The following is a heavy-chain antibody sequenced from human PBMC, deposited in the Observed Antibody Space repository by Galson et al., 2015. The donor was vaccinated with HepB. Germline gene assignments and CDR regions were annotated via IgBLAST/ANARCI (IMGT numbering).Heavy chain of an antibody. J-gene: IGHJ4*02. CDR2: INPNSGAT. Sequence: SVQVSCKASGYTFSDSFIHWVRQAPGQGLEWVGRINPNSGATSYAQRFQGRVTMTRDTSITTAYMELSSLTSDDTAVYYCARREYSDYWGQGTLVTVSS. V-gene: IGHV1-2*06. CDR3: ARREYSDY. D-gene: IGHD3-10*01. CDR1: GYTFSDSF.